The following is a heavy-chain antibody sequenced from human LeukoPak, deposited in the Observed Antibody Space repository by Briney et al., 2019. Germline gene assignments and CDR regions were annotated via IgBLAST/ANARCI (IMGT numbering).Heavy chain of an antibody. D-gene: IGHD2-21*02. CDR1: GFTFSNYA. J-gene: IGHJ4*02. CDR3: AKRLPVVGDRNRAFDY. V-gene: IGHV3-23*01. CDR2: ITSGGST. Sequence: GGSLRLSCAASGFTFSNYAMTWARQAPGKGLEWVSVITSGGSTYYADSVKGRFTISRDNSKNTLYLQMNSLRAEDTAVYYCAKRLPVVGDRNRAFDYWGQGTLVTVSS.